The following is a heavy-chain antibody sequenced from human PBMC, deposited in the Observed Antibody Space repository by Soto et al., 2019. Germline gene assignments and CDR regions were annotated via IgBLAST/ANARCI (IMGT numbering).Heavy chain of an antibody. CDR2: INHSGST. Sequence: SETLSLTCAVYGGSFSGYYWSWIRQPPGKGLEWIGEINHSGSTNYNPSLKSRVTISVDTSKNQFSLKLSSVTAADTAVYYCARGALCGGDGCAFDIWGQGTMVTVSS. CDR3: ARGALCGGDGCAFDI. D-gene: IGHD2-21*02. CDR1: GGSFSGYY. J-gene: IGHJ3*02. V-gene: IGHV4-34*01.